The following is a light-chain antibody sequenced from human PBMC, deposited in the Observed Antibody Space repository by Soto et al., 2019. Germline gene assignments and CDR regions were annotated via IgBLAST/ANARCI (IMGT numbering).Light chain of an antibody. CDR3: QKYNSDPLT. J-gene: IGKJ4*01. Sequence: DIQMTQSPSSLSASVGDRVTITCRASQGISDFLAWYQQKPGKAPQLLIYGATTLQSGVPSRFSGSGSGTDFTLTIASLQPEDVATYYCQKYNSDPLTFGGGTKVDIK. CDR2: GAT. CDR1: QGISDF. V-gene: IGKV1-27*01.